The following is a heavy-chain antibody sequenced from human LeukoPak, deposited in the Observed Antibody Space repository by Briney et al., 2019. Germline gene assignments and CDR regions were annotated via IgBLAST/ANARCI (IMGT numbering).Heavy chain of an antibody. V-gene: IGHV4-59*01. CDR3: ARESVDFIVNLYYFDY. CDR1: GGSISSYY. Sequence: TSETLSLTCTVSGGSISSYYWSWIRQPPGKGLEWIGYIYYSGSTNYNPSLKSRVTISVDTSKNQFSLKLSSVTAADTAVYYCARESVDFIVNLYYFDYWGQGTLVTVSS. CDR2: IYYSGST. J-gene: IGHJ4*02. D-gene: IGHD2/OR15-2a*01.